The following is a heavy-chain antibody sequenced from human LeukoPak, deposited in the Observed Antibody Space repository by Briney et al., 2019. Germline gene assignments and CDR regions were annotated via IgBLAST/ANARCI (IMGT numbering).Heavy chain of an antibody. Sequence: GGSLRLSCAASGFTFSSYSMNWVRQAPGKGLEWVSSISSSSSYIYYADSVKGRFTISRDNAKNSLYLQMNSLRAEDTAVYYCARVRRPFLSAGRELDISGQGTMVTVSS. CDR3: ARVRRPFLSAGRELDI. CDR1: GFTFSSYS. V-gene: IGHV3-21*01. J-gene: IGHJ3*02. CDR2: ISSSSSYI. D-gene: IGHD1-26*01.